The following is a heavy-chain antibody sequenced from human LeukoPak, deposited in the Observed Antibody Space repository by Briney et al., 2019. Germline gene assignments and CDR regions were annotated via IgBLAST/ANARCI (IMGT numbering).Heavy chain of an antibody. CDR2: IYYSGNT. V-gene: IGHV4-38-2*01. CDR1: GYSISSGYS. J-gene: IGHJ4*02. D-gene: IGHD3-9*01. CDR3: AGGYDILTGYDY. Sequence: SETLSLTCAVSGYSISSGYSWGWIRQPPGKGLEWIGSIYYSGNTYYNPSLKSRVTISMDTSKNQFSLKLSSVTAADTAVHYCAGGYDILTGYDYWRQGTLVTVSS.